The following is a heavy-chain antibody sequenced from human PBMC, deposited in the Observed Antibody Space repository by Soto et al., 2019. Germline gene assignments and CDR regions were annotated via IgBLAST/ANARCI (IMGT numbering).Heavy chain of an antibody. D-gene: IGHD4-17*01. CDR1: GYTFTSHG. V-gene: IGHV1-18*01. Sequence: QVQLVQSGAEVKKPGASVKVSCKASGYTFTSHGISWVRQAPGQGLECMGWVSGYNGDTNYAQKFQGRVTMTTDRPTSTAYMELRSLTSDDTAVYYCARVGRYGDGGYWGQGTLVTVSS. CDR2: VSGYNGDT. CDR3: ARVGRYGDGGY. J-gene: IGHJ4*02.